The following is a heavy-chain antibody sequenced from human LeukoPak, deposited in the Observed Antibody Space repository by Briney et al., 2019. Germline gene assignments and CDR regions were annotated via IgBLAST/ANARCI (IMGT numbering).Heavy chain of an antibody. J-gene: IGHJ4*02. CDR2: IGRQGDSDAT. Sequence: SGGSLRLSCAASGLTFSGSGIHWARQASGKGLEWLGRIGRQGDSDATRYAASLKGKFTISRVDSRNTAYLQMNSLKTEDTAVYYCAGDYNFLTGLNYWGQGTLVTVSS. CDR3: AGDYNFLTGLNY. D-gene: IGHD3-9*01. CDR1: GLTFSGSG. V-gene: IGHV3-73*01.